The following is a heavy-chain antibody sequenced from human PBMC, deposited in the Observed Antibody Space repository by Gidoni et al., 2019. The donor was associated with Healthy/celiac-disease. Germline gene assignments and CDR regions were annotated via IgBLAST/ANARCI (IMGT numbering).Heavy chain of an antibody. Sequence: QVQLVQSGAEVKKPGASVKVSCKASGYTFTSSGISWVRQAPGQGLEWMGWISAYNGNTNYAQKLQGRVTMTTDTSTSTAYMELRRLRSDDTAVYYCARARLAVVTAIPIDYWGQGTLVTVSS. D-gene: IGHD2-21*02. CDR3: ARARLAVVTAIPIDY. V-gene: IGHV1-18*01. CDR1: GYTFTSSG. CDR2: ISAYNGNT. J-gene: IGHJ4*02.